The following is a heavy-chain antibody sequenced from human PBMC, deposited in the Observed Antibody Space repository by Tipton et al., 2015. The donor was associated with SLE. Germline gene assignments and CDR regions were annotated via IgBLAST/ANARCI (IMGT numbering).Heavy chain of an antibody. Sequence: TLSLTCTVPGGSINAYYWGWIRQPPGKGLEWIGYVYNSGSTNYNPSLKSRVTISVDTSKNQFSLNLSSVSAADTAVYYCARANGIVGGQVPYWYFDLWGRGTLVTVSS. J-gene: IGHJ2*01. V-gene: IGHV4-59*01. CDR2: VYNSGST. CDR1: GGSINAYY. D-gene: IGHD1-26*01. CDR3: ARANGIVGGQVPYWYFDL.